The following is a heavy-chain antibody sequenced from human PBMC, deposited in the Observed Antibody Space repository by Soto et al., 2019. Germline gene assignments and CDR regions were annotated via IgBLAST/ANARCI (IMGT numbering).Heavy chain of an antibody. V-gene: IGHV3-9*01. CDR3: AKGGQLLTEGGGY. J-gene: IGHJ4*02. CDR2: ISWYSGSI. D-gene: IGHD2-2*01. CDR1: GFTFDDYA. Sequence: EVQLVESGGGLVQPGRSLRLSCAASGFTFDDYAMQWVRQAPGKGLEWVSGISWYSGSIGYADSVKGRFTISRDNATNSLYLQMNSLRAEDTALYYCAKGGQLLTEGGGYWGQGTLVTVSS.